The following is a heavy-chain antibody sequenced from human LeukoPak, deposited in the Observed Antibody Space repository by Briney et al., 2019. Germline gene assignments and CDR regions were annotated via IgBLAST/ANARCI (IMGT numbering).Heavy chain of an antibody. J-gene: IGHJ4*02. CDR2: IKQDGSEK. CDR3: ASEREYCSSTSCHYYFDY. Sequence: GLLRRSRAESGVTCSRKWRRWGRQAPGKELEWVANIKQDGSEKYYVDSVKGRFTISRDNAKNSLYLQMNSLRAEDTAVYYCASEREYCSSTSCHYYFDYWGQGTLVTVSS. CDR1: GVTCSRKW. D-gene: IGHD2-2*01. V-gene: IGHV3-7*04.